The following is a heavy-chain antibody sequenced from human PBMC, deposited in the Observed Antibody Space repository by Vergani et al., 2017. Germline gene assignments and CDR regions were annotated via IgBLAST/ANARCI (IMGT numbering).Heavy chain of an antibody. CDR3: AKANHRNSSYDYLYSYHAMDV. CDR1: GFTFNHYA. J-gene: IGHJ6*02. D-gene: IGHD5-12*01. V-gene: IGHV3-23*01. Sequence: EVQLLESGGDLVQPGGSLRLSCAASGFTFNHYAMNWVRQAPGKGLVWVSGISGSGGSTYYAGSVKGRFTISRDSSKDTLYLQMNSLSAGDTAVYNCAKANHRNSSYDYLYSYHAMDVWGQGTTVTVSS. CDR2: ISGSGGST.